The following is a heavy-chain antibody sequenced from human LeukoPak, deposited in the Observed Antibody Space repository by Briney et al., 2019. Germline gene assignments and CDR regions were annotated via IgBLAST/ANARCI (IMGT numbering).Heavy chain of an antibody. CDR3: ARGGWSRAGYFDY. D-gene: IGHD6-19*01. CDR1: GFTFSSYN. V-gene: IGHV3-21*01. Sequence: GGSLRLSCAASGFTFSSYNMNWVRQAPGKGLEWVSSISSTSSYIYYADSVKGRLTISRDNAKNSLYLQMNSLRAEDTAVYYCARGGWSRAGYFDYWGQGTLVTVSS. CDR2: ISSTSSYI. J-gene: IGHJ4*02.